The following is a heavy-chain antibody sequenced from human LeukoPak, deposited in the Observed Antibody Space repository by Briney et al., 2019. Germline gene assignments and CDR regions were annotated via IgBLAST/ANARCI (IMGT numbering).Heavy chain of an antibody. D-gene: IGHD3-3*01. V-gene: IGHV1-18*01. J-gene: IGHJ6*02. CDR3: ARDYGAQDYDFWSGLYYYYGMDV. CDR1: GYTFTSYG. CDR2: ISAYNGNT. Sequence: RASVKVSCKASGYTFTSYGISWVRQAPGQGIEWMGWISAYNGNTNYAQKLQGRVTMTTDTSTSTAYMELRSLRSDDTAVYYCARDYGAQDYDFWSGLYYYYGMDVWGQGTTVTVSS.